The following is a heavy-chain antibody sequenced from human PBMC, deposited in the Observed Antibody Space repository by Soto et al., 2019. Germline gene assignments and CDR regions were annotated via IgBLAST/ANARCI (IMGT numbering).Heavy chain of an antibody. J-gene: IGHJ4*02. Sequence: SETLSLTCAVYGGSFSGYYWSWIRQPPGKGLEWIGEINHSGSTNYNPSLKSRVTISVDTSKNQFSLKLSSVTAADTAVYYCAKASGSGEGYWGQGTLVTVSS. V-gene: IGHV4-34*01. D-gene: IGHD2-15*01. CDR1: GGSFSGYY. CDR2: INHSGST. CDR3: AKASGSGEGY.